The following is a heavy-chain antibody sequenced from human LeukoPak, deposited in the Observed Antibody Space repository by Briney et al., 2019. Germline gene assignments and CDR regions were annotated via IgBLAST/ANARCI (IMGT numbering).Heavy chain of an antibody. CDR3: QAEVPGTVFDY. J-gene: IGHJ4*02. V-gene: IGHV3-48*01. Sequence: GGSLRLSCAASRFNFSSFSMNWVRQAPGKGLEWISYINSGSSTIYYADSVEGRFTISRDNAKTSLYLQMNSLRVEDSGLYYCQAEVPGTVFDYWGQGTLVTVSS. CDR1: RFNFSSFS. CDR2: INSGSSTI.